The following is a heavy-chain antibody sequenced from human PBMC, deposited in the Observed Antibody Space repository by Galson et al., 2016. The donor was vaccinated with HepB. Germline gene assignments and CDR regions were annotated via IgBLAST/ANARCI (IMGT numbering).Heavy chain of an antibody. CDR3: VRDNYFDY. V-gene: IGHV3-11*01. J-gene: IGHJ4*02. CDR2: ISPRGDIP. Sequence: SLRLSCAASGFRFSDYYMSWGRQAPGRGLEWISYISPRGDIPYYADSVKGRFTISRDNAKNSVYLQINSLRAEDTAVYYCVRDNYFDYWGQGALVIVSS. CDR1: GFRFSDYY.